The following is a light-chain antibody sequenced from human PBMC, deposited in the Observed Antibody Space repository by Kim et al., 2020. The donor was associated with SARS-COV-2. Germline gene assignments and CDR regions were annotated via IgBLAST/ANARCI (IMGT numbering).Light chain of an antibody. V-gene: IGKV3-20*01. CDR2: GAS. CDR3: QQYSSSPLYT. Sequence: EIVLTQSPATLSLSPGERATLSCRASQTINNNHLAWYQQKPGQAPRLLIHGASSRATGIPDRFSGSGSGTDFTLTISSLEPEDFAVYYCQQYSSSPLYTFGQGTKLEI. CDR1: QTINNNH. J-gene: IGKJ2*01.